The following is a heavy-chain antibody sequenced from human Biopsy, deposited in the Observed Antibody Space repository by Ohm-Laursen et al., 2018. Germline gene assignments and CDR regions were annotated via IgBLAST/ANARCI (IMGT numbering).Heavy chain of an antibody. CDR1: GFTFSQYW. D-gene: IGHD6-19*01. J-gene: IGHJ4*02. Sequence: GSLRLSCSASGFTFSQYWMTWVRQSPGKGLEWVSTIGSIDDSTYYADSVKGRFIISRDNSKNTLYVQMNSLRAEDTAIYYCARSGWNFEFDSWGKGTLVAVSS. CDR2: IGSIDDST. CDR3: ARSGWNFEFDS. V-gene: IGHV3-23*01.